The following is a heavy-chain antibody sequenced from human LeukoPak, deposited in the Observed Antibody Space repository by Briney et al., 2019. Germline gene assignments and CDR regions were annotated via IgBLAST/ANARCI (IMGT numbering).Heavy chain of an antibody. V-gene: IGHV3-30*04. CDR1: GFTFSSYA. J-gene: IGHJ4*02. Sequence: GGSLRLSCAASGFTFSSYALHWVRQAPGKGLEWVAVISNDGSKKDYADSVKGRLTISRDNSKNTLYLQMNSLRAEDTAVYYCARGARKGDDYGGFFDYWGQGTLVTVSS. CDR3: ARGARKGDDYGGFFDY. CDR2: ISNDGSKK. D-gene: IGHD4-23*01.